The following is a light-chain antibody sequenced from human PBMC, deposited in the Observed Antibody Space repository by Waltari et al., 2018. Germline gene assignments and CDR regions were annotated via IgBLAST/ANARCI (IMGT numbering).Light chain of an antibody. J-gene: IGKJ4*01. Sequence: DIQMTQSPSSLSASVGDRVTITCRASQTISNYLNWYQQKPGKAPKLLIYAASSLQSGVPSRFSGSGSGTDFTLTISSLQPGDFATYFCQQSYISPPLTFGGGTKVEIK. CDR2: AAS. V-gene: IGKV1-39*01. CDR3: QQSYISPPLT. CDR1: QTISNY.